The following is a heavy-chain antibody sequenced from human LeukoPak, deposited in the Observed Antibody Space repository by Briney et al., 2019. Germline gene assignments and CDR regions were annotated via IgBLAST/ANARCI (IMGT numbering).Heavy chain of an antibody. CDR1: GGSISSSSYY. CDR3: ARDYRVSLSDTSPDDAFDV. V-gene: IGHV4-39*07. D-gene: IGHD3-16*02. CDR2: VSYSGNT. J-gene: IGHJ3*01. Sequence: PSETLSLTCTVSGGSISSSSYYWGWIRQTPGMGLEWIGSVSYSGNTDYNPSLKSRVTISVDTSKNPFSLRLTSVTAADTAVYYCARDYRVSLSDTSPDDAFDVWGQGTVVTVSS.